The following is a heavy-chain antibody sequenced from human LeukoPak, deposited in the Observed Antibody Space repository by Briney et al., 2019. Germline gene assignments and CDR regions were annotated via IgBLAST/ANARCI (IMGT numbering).Heavy chain of an antibody. CDR3: ASEYYYDSSGYPDY. Sequence: SETLYLTCTVSGYSISSGYYWGWIRQPPGKGLEWIGRIYTSGSTNYNPSLKSRVTISVDTSKNQFSLKLSSVTAADTAVYYCASEYYYDSSGYPDYWGQGTLVTVSS. J-gene: IGHJ4*02. CDR1: GYSISSGYY. CDR2: IYTSGST. V-gene: IGHV4-38-2*02. D-gene: IGHD3-22*01.